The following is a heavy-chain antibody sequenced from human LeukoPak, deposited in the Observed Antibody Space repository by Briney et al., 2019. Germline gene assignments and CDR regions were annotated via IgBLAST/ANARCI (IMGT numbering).Heavy chain of an antibody. CDR2: ISAYNGNT. D-gene: IGHD3-22*01. J-gene: IGHJ3*02. CDR3: AGAPQYYDSSGYSGAFDI. Sequence: GASVKVSCKASGHTFTSYGISWVRQAPGQGLEWMGWISAYNGNTNYAQKLQGRVTMTTETSTSTAYMELRSLRSDDTAVYYCAGAPQYYDSSGYSGAFDIWGQGTMVTVSS. CDR1: GHTFTSYG. V-gene: IGHV1-18*01.